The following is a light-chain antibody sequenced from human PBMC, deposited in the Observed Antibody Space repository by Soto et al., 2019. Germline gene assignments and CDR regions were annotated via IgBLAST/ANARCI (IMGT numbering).Light chain of an antibody. Sequence: EIVLTQSPGTLSLSPGERATLSCRASQSVSSSYLAWYQQKPGQAPRLLIYGASSRATGIPDRFSGSGSGTDFTLTISRLEPEDFAVYYCQQYGISQTFGGGTKVEIK. CDR1: QSVSSSY. V-gene: IGKV3-20*01. CDR3: QQYGISQT. CDR2: GAS. J-gene: IGKJ4*01.